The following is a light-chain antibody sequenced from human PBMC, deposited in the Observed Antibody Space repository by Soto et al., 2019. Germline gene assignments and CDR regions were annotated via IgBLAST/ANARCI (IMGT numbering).Light chain of an antibody. CDR3: QQLNNYPLT. V-gene: IGKV1-9*01. CDR1: QGMSSY. Sequence: DIQLTQSPSFLSASVGDRVTITCRASQGMSSYLAWYQQKPGKAPTLLIYAASTLQSGVPSRFSGSGSGTEYTLTVSSLQPQDFAIYHCQQLNNYPLTCHGGTEVEIK. J-gene: IGKJ4*01. CDR2: AAS.